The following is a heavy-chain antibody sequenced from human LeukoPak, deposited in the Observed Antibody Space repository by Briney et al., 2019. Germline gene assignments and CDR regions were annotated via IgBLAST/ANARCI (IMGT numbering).Heavy chain of an antibody. J-gene: IGHJ4*02. D-gene: IGHD5-18*01. V-gene: IGHV1-69*04. CDR2: IIPIFGIA. CDR1: GYTFTSYG. CDR3: AREDVDTAMVDY. Sequence: SVKVSCKASGYTFTSYGISWVRQAPGQGLEWMGRIIPIFGIANYAQKFQGRVTITADKSTSTAYMELGSLRSEDTAVYYCAREDVDTAMVDYWGQGTLVTVSS.